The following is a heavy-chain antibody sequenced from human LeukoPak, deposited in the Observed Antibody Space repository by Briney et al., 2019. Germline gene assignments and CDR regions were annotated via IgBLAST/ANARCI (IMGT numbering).Heavy chain of an antibody. J-gene: IGHJ4*02. CDR1: GGXFSGYY. CDR2: INHSGST. D-gene: IGHD5-18*01. CDR3: ARVSVDTAKDY. V-gene: IGHV4-34*01. Sequence: SETLSLTCAVYGGXFSGYYCSWIRQPPGKGLEWIGEINHSGSTNYNPSLKSRVTISVDTSKNQFSLKLSSVTAADTAVYYCARVSVDTAKDYWGQGTLVTVSS.